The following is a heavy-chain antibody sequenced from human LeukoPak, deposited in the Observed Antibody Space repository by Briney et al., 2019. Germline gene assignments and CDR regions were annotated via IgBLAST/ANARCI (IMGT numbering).Heavy chain of an antibody. V-gene: IGHV3-23*01. CDR2: ISGSGGST. J-gene: IGHJ4*02. CDR1: GFTISGHD. Sequence: QAGGSLRLTCAASGFTISGHDIVWVRQAPGKGLEWVSAISGSGGSTYYADSVKGRFTISRDNSKNTLYLQMNSLRAEDTAVYYCAKVQLVLDYWGQGTLVTVSS. CDR3: AKVQLVLDY. D-gene: IGHD6-13*01.